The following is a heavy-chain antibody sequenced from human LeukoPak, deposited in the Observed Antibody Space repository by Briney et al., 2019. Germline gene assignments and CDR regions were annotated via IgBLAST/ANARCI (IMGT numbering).Heavy chain of an antibody. CDR2: IYHSGNT. Sequence: PSETLSLTCNVSGASMSSNYWIWIRQPPGKGLEWIGYIYHSGNTNYSPSLESRVTMSVDESKNQFSLRVHFVSAADTAVYYCASTRRAAVAGRFDSWGQGTLVTVSS. D-gene: IGHD6-19*01. CDR3: ASTRRAAVAGRFDS. V-gene: IGHV4-4*09. CDR1: GASMSSNY. J-gene: IGHJ4*02.